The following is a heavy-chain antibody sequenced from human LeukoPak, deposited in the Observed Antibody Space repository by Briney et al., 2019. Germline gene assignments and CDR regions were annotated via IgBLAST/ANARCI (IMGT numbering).Heavy chain of an antibody. V-gene: IGHV1-69*05. CDR3: ASSPKIYCSGGSCYEGDNWFDP. Sequence: SVKVSCKASGCTFSSYAISWVRQAPGQGLEWMGGIIPIFGTANYAQKFQGRVTITTDESRSTAYMELSSLRSEDTAVYYCASSPKIYCSGGSCYEGDNWFDPWGQGTLVTVSS. J-gene: IGHJ5*02. D-gene: IGHD2-15*01. CDR2: IIPIFGTA. CDR1: GCTFSSYA.